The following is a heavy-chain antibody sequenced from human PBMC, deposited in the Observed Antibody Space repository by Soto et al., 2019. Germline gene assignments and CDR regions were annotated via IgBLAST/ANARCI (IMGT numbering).Heavy chain of an antibody. CDR1: GGTFSSYT. J-gene: IGHJ6*02. V-gene: IGHV1-69*02. CDR3: ARLRDSDGMDV. Sequence: QVQLVQSGAEVKKPGSSVKVSCKASGGTFSSYTISWVRQAPGQGLEWMGRIIPILGIANYAQKFQGRVTIAADKSTSTAYMELSSLRSEDTAVYYCARLRDSDGMDVWGQGTTVTVSS. D-gene: IGHD1-26*01. CDR2: IIPILGIA.